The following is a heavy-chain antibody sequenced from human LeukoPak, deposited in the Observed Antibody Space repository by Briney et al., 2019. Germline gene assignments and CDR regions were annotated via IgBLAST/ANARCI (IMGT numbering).Heavy chain of an antibody. V-gene: IGHV4-4*02. CDR1: GDSLRSSNW. D-gene: IGHD2-2*01. J-gene: IGHJ4*02. CDR2: IYHSGTT. Sequence: SETLSLTCAVSGDSLRSSNWWSWVRQPPGKGLEWIGEIYHSGTTNYNPSLKCRVTISMDTSKNQFSLNLRSVTAADTAVYYCANKVYCSTTSCYHAGFWGQGTLVTVSS. CDR3: ANKVYCSTTSCYHAGF.